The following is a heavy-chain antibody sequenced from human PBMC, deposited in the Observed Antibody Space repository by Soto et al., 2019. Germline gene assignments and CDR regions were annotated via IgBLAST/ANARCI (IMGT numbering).Heavy chain of an antibody. J-gene: IGHJ4*02. CDR2: ISAYSGNT. D-gene: IGHD3-9*01. V-gene: IGHV1-18*01. CDR3: ARLRYFDWLSRLDY. Sequence: GASVKVSCKASGYTFTSYGISWVRQAPGQGLEWMGWISAYSGNTNYAQKLQGRVTMTTDTSTSTAYMELRSLGSDDTAVYYCARLRYFDWLSRLDYWGQGTLVTVSS. CDR1: GYTFTSYG.